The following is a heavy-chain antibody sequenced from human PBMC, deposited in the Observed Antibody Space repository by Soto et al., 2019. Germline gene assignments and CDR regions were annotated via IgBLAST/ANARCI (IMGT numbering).Heavy chain of an antibody. CDR3: ARDCSSTSCYARWFDP. J-gene: IGHJ5*02. CDR2: ISAYNGNT. D-gene: IGHD2-2*01. V-gene: IGHV1-18*01. Sequence: GLEWMGWISAYNGNTNYAQKLQGRVTMTTDTSTSTAYMELRSLRSDDTAVYYCARDCSSTSCYARWFDPWGQGTLVTVSS.